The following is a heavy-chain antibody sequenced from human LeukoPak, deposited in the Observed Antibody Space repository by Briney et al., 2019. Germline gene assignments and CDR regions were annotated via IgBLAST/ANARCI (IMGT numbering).Heavy chain of an antibody. CDR3: ATDIVVVPAAPAPPDYYYYYGMDV. Sequence: GGSLGLSCTASGFTFSSYAMSWVRQAPGKGLEWVSAISGSGGSTYYADSVKGRFTISRDNSKNTLYLQMNSLRAEDTAVYYCATDIVVVPAAPAPPDYYYYYGMDVWGQGTTVTVSS. J-gene: IGHJ6*02. V-gene: IGHV3-23*01. D-gene: IGHD2-2*01. CDR2: ISGSGGST. CDR1: GFTFSSYA.